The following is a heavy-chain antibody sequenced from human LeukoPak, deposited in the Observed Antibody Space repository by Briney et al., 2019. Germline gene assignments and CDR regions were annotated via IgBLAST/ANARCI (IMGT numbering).Heavy chain of an antibody. D-gene: IGHD5-24*01. CDR1: GGSISSGSYY. CDR2: IYTSGST. J-gene: IGHJ4*02. Sequence: SQTPSLTCTVSGGSISSGSYYWSWIRQPAGKGLEWIGRIYTSGSTNYNPSLKSRVTISVDTSKNQFSLKLSSVTAADTAVYYCARGSGERWLQYNDYWGQGTLVTVSS. V-gene: IGHV4-61*02. CDR3: ARGSGERWLQYNDY.